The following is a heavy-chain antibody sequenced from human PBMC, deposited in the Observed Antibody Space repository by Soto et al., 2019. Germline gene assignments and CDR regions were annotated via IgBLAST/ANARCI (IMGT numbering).Heavy chain of an antibody. V-gene: IGHV1-69*13. D-gene: IGHD3-3*01. CDR3: ATGVIWIGYFTVDS. CDR2: FIPVYRTL. CDR1: GGSFGKSA. Sequence: SVKVSCXASGGSFGKSAINWVRQTPGQGLEWLGGFIPVYRTLNYAQKFQGRVTITADESTGTAYMTLSSLASDDTAVYYCATGVIWIGYFTVDSWGQGTRVTVSS. J-gene: IGHJ4*02.